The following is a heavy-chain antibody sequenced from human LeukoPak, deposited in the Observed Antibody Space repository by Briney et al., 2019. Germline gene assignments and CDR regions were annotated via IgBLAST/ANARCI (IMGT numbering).Heavy chain of an antibody. D-gene: IGHD2-2*01. CDR1: GFTFSSYA. CDR2: IGGSGVST. CDR3: AKHQRDIVVVPAGVGYYMDV. J-gene: IGHJ6*03. V-gene: IGHV3-23*01. Sequence: GGSLRLSCAASGFTFSSYAMSWVRQAPGKGLEWVSGIGGSGVSTYYADSVKGRLTISRDNSQNTLYLQMNSLRAEDTAVYYCAKHQRDIVVVPAGVGYYMDVWGKGTTVTVSS.